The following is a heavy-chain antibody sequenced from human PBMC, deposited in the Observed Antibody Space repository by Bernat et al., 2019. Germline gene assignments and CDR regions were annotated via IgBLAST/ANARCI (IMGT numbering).Heavy chain of an antibody. V-gene: IGHV3-23*01. D-gene: IGHD6-19*01. Sequence: EVQLLESGGGLVQPGGSLRISCAASGFSFSINAMSWVRQAPGRGLEWVSSISESGSSTFYADSVKGRFTISRDNSKNTLYLQMTSLRADDTAVYFCATVRGYGSSAWHAESWGRGTPVTVSS. CDR2: ISESGSST. J-gene: IGHJ5*02. CDR1: GFSFSINA. CDR3: ATVRGYGSSAWHAES.